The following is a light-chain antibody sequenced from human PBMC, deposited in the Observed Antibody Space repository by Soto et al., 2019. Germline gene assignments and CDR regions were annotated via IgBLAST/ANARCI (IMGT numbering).Light chain of an antibody. V-gene: IGKV1-5*01. Sequence: DIQMTQSPSTVSASVGDRVTITCRASQSISSFVAWYQQKPGKAPKLLIYDASSLESGVPSTFSGSGSGTEFTHTFSSLQPDDFATYYCQQYNSYPWTFGQGTTADIK. CDR1: QSISSF. CDR2: DAS. CDR3: QQYNSYPWT. J-gene: IGKJ1*01.